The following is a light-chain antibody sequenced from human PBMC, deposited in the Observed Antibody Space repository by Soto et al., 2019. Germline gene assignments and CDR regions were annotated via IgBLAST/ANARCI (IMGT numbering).Light chain of an antibody. CDR3: ATWDDSLSGPV. Sequence: QSVLTQPPSVSGTPGQRVSISCSGSSSNIGSSDVYWYQQLPGTAPKLFTYENNRRPSGVPDRSSGSKSGTSASLAISGLRSEDEADYYCATWDDSLSGPVFGRGTKLTVL. CDR1: SSNIGSSD. CDR2: ENN. V-gene: IGLV1-47*01. J-gene: IGLJ2*01.